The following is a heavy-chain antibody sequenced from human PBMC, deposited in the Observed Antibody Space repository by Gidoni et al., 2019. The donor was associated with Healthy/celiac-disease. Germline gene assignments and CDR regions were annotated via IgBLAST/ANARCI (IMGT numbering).Heavy chain of an antibody. V-gene: IGHV4-59*08. J-gene: IGHJ3*02. CDR2: IDDSGST. D-gene: IGHD1-26*01. CDR3: ARVGGSPLGAFDI. Sequence: CSWIRQPPGKGLEWIGYIDDSGSTNYIPSLQSRVTISGDTSQNQFSLKLNSVTASDTAVYYCARVGGSPLGAFDIWGQGRMVTVSS.